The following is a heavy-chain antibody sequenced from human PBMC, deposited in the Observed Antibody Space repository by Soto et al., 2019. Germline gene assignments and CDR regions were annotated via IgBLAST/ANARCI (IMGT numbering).Heavy chain of an antibody. V-gene: IGHV2-5*02. Sequence: QITLKESGPTVVKPTETLTLTCTFSGFSLTTSGVGVGWVRQSPGKATEWLALIYWDDDKRYSTSLNSRLIIPQDTSKNPVVLTLANLDPADTASYYGTQRVLRRVFGLVTTPAIYFDFWVPVTPVVFS. CDR3: TQRVLRRVFGLVTTPAIYFDF. J-gene: IGHJ4*02. CDR1: GFSLTTSGVG. CDR2: IYWDDDK. D-gene: IGHD3-3*01.